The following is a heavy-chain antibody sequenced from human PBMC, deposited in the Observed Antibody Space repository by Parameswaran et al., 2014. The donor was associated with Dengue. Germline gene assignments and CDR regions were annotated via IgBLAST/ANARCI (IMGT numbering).Heavy chain of an antibody. Sequence: RWIRQPPGKGLEWIGEINHSGSTNYNPSLKSRVTISVDTSKNQFSLKLSSVTAADTAVYYCAREGRYYGSGSSYNVTGKADGMDVWGQGTTVTVSS. D-gene: IGHD3-10*01. CDR2: INHSGST. CDR3: AREGRYYGSGSSYNVTGKADGMDV. J-gene: IGHJ6*02. V-gene: IGHV4-34*01.